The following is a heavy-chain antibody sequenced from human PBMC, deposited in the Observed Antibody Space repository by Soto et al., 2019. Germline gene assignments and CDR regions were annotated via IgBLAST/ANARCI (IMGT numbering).Heavy chain of an antibody. CDR3: ARVAGYGSGSRHFDN. Sequence: ASVKVSCEASGYTLTSYDINCVRQATGQGLEWMGWIVANSGNTVYAQEFQGRVTMTTDTSTNTAYMELRSLRSDDTALYYCARVAGYGSGSRHFDNWGQGTLVTVSS. V-gene: IGHV1-8*01. J-gene: IGHJ4*02. CDR1: GYTLTSYD. D-gene: IGHD3-10*01. CDR2: IVANSGNT.